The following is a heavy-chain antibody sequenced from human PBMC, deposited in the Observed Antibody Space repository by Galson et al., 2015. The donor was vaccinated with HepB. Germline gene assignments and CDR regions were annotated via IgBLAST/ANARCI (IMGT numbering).Heavy chain of an antibody. CDR2: ISYDGSNK. V-gene: IGHV3-30*18. CDR1: GFTFSSYG. Sequence: SLRLSCAASGFTFSSYGMTWVRQAPGKGLEWVAVISYDGSNKYYADSVKGRFTISRDNSKNTLYLQMNSLRAEDTAVYYCAKGLLDYFDYWGQGTLVTVSS. J-gene: IGHJ4*02. CDR3: AKGLLDYFDY.